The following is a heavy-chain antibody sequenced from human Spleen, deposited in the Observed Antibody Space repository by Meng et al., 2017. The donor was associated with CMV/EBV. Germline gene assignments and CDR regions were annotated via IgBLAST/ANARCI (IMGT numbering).Heavy chain of an antibody. CDR3: AREGYSHDAFDI. Sequence: ASVKVSCKASGGTFSSYGISWVRQAPGQGLEWMGWISAYNGNTNYAQKLQGRVTMTTDTSTSTAYMELRSLRSDDTAVYYCAREGYSHDAFDIWGQGTMVTVSS. V-gene: IGHV1-18*01. CDR2: ISAYNGNT. D-gene: IGHD5-18*01. CDR1: GGTFSSYG. J-gene: IGHJ3*02.